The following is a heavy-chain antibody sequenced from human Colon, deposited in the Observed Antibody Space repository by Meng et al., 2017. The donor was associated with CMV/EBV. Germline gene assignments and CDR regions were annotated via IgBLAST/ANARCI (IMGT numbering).Heavy chain of an antibody. CDR1: GGSISSYY. CDR3: ARERTGSSTWTDYYYYAMDV. J-gene: IGHJ6*02. D-gene: IGHD6-13*01. Sequence: GSLRLSCTVSGGSISSYYWSWIRQSPEKGLEWLGHMHYTGSTNYNPALKSRVTISVDTSKNQFSLRLRSVTAADTAVYYCARERTGSSTWTDYYYYAMDVWGQGTTVTVSS. CDR2: MHYTGST. V-gene: IGHV4-59*01.